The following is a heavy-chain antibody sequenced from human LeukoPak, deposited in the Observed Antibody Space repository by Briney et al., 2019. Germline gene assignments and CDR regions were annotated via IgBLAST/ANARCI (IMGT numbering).Heavy chain of an antibody. CDR1: GYTFTSYD. J-gene: IGHJ4*02. CDR2: MNPNSGNT. V-gene: IGHV1-8*01. CDR3: ARVYGSGSYSCPH. D-gene: IGHD3-10*01. Sequence: ASVTVSCKASGYTFTSYDINWVRQAAGQGLEGMGWMNPNSGNTGYAQKFQGRVTMTRNTSISTAYRELSSLRSEDTAVYYCARVYGSGSYSCPHWGQGTLVTVSS.